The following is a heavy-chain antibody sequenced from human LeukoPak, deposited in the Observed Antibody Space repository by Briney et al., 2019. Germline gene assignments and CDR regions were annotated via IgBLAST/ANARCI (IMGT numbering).Heavy chain of an antibody. CDR3: XXXXXXXSSGLLGY. Sequence: GRSLRLSCAASGFTFDDYDMHWVRHAPGKGLEWVSGISWNSGSIDYADSVKGRFTISRDKAKNSLYLQMNSLRAEDTALYYXXXXXXXXSSGLLGYWGQGTLVTVSS. CDR2: ISWNSGSI. J-gene: IGHJ4*02. D-gene: IGHD3-22*01. CDR1: GFTFDDYD. V-gene: IGHV3-9*01.